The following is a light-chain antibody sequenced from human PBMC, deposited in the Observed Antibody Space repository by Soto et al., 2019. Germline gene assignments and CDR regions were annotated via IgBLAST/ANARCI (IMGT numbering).Light chain of an antibody. CDR2: EVS. V-gene: IGLV2-14*01. Sequence: QSVLTQPASVSGSPGQSITISCTGTSSDVGGYNFVSWYQQYPGKAPKLMIYEVSNRPSGVSNRFSGSKSGNTASLTISGLQAEDEADYYCNSYTSTSTLVFGTGTKVT. CDR1: SSDVGGYNF. CDR3: NSYTSTSTLV. J-gene: IGLJ1*01.